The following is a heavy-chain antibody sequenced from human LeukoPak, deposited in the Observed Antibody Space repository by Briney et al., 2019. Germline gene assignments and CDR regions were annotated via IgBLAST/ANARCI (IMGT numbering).Heavy chain of an antibody. D-gene: IGHD5-18*01. CDR2: ISSSGSTI. J-gene: IGHJ6*03. Sequence: PGGSLRLSCAVSGFTFSSYVMSWVRQAPGKGLEWVSYISSSGSTIYYADSVKGRFTISRDNAKNSLYLQMNSLRAEDTAVYYCAKNNIQLWLMPYYYYYMDVWGKGTTVTISS. CDR1: GFTFSSYV. V-gene: IGHV3-48*03. CDR3: AKNNIQLWLMPYYYYYMDV.